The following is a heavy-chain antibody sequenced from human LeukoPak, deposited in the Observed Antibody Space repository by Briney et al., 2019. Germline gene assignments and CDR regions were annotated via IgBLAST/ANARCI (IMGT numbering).Heavy chain of an antibody. CDR3: GRAEHDWGSDY. Sequence: SQTLSLTCAISGDSVSGNRATWNWLRQSPSRGLEWLGRIYYRSKWYSDYAVSVKGRITINPDTSKNQFSLLLNSVTPEDTAVYFCGRAEHDWGSDYWGQGTLVTVSS. V-gene: IGHV6-1*01. CDR2: IYYRSKWYS. J-gene: IGHJ4*02. CDR1: GDSVSGNRAT. D-gene: IGHD3-9*01.